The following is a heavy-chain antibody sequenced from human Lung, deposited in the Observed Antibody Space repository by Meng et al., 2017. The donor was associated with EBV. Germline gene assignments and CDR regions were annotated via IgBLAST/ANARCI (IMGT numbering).Heavy chain of an antibody. CDR1: GFTFCDYN. CDR3: ALNIVGDGYFEH. D-gene: IGHD1-26*01. CDR2: VDGSGRTI. V-gene: IGHV3-11*01. J-gene: IGHJ4*02. Sequence: GGGWARAGGSLTRACVDSGFTFCDYNINWFRQSPGKGLEWLSYVDGSGRTIYYADSVKGRFTISRDNAKSSLYLRMNSLRAEDTAVYYFALNIVGDGYFEHWGQGTLVTVSS.